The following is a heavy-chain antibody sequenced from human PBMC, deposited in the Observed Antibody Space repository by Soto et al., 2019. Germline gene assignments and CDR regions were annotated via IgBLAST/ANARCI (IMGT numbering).Heavy chain of an antibody. J-gene: IGHJ5*02. Sequence: QVQLQESGPGLVKPSQTLSLTCTVSGGSISSGDYYWSWFRQHPGKGLEGIGYIYYGGSTNYNPSLKSRVTMSVDTTKNQFSLKLTSVTAADTAVYYCARARRYTSSWYWFDPWGQGTLVTVSS. CDR2: IYYGGST. D-gene: IGHD6-13*01. CDR3: ARARRYTSSWYWFDP. V-gene: IGHV4-31*03. CDR1: GGSISSGDYY.